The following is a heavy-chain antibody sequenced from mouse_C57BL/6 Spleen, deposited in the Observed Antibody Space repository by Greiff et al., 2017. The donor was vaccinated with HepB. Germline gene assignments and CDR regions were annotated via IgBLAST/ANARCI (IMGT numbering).Heavy chain of an antibody. CDR3: ARKGGLSHWYFDV. CDR1: GYSFTDYN. Sequence: VQLQQSGPELVKPGASVKISCKASGYSFTDYNMNWVKQSNGKSLEWIGVINPNHGTTSYNQKFKGKATLTVDQSSSTSYMQLNSLTSEDSAVYYCARKGGLSHWYFDVWGTGTTVTVSS. J-gene: IGHJ1*03. V-gene: IGHV1-39*01. CDR2: INPNHGTT. D-gene: IGHD2-4*01.